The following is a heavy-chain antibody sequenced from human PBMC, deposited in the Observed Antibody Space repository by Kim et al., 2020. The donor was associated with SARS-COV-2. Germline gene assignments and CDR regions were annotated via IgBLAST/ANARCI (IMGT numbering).Heavy chain of an antibody. V-gene: IGHV1-69*13. J-gene: IGHJ5*02. CDR2: IIPIFGTA. CDR3: ARENHRNWSGMGWFDP. CDR1: GGTFSSYA. D-gene: IGHD3-3*01. Sequence: SVKVSCKASGGTFSSYAISWVRQAPGQGLEWMGGIIPIFGTANYAQKFQGRVTITADESTSTAYMELSSLRSEDTAVYYCARENHRNWSGMGWFDPWGQGTLVTVSS.